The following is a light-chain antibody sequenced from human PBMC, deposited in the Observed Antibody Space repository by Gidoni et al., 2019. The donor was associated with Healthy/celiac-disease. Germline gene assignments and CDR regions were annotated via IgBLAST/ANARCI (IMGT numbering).Light chain of an antibody. Sequence: DIQMTQSPSTLSASVGDRVTITCRASQSISSWLAWYQQKPGKAPKLLIYDASSLESGVPSRLCGGGCGRKFTITISSRQPDDVATYYCQQYISNSPYTFGGGTKLEIK. CDR1: QSISSW. J-gene: IGKJ2*01. CDR3: QQYISNSPYT. V-gene: IGKV1-5*01. CDR2: DAS.